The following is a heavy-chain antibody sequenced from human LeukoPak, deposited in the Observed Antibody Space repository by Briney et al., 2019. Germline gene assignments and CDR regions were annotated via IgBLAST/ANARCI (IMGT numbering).Heavy chain of an antibody. CDR2: IYHSGST. CDR3: ARVPGYTYGIFDY. D-gene: IGHD5-18*01. Sequence: SETLSLTCTVSGYSISSGYYWGWIRQPPGKGLEWIGSIYHSGSTYYNPSLKSRVTISVDTSKNQFSLKLSSITAADTAVYYCARVPGYTYGIFDYWGQGTLVTVSS. J-gene: IGHJ4*02. CDR1: GYSISSGYY. V-gene: IGHV4-38-2*02.